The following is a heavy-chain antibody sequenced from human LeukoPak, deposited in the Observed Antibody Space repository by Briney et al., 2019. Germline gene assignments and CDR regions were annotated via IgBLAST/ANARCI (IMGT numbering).Heavy chain of an antibody. D-gene: IGHD6-13*01. Sequence: GGSLRLSCAASGFTFSSYAMSWVRQAPGKGLEWVSAISGSGGSTYCADSVKGRFTISRDNSKNTLYLQMNSLRAEDTAVYYCAKFRGSSSLYYSLDYWGQGTLVTVSS. CDR2: ISGSGGST. CDR1: GFTFSSYA. CDR3: AKFRGSSSLYYSLDY. J-gene: IGHJ4*02. V-gene: IGHV3-23*01.